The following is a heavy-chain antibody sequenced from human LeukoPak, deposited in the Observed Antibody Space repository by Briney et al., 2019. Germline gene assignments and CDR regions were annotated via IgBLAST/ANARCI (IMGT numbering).Heavy chain of an antibody. CDR1: GGSFSGYY. D-gene: IGHD4-23*01. CDR2: INHSGST. V-gene: IGHV4-34*01. CDR3: GAYGGKRGVFDY. J-gene: IGHJ4*02. Sequence: PSETLSLTCAVYGGSFSGYYWSWIRQPPGKGLEWIGEINHSGSTNYNPSLKSRATISVDTSKNQFSLKLSSVTAADTAVYYYGAYGGKRGVFDYWGQGTLVTVSS.